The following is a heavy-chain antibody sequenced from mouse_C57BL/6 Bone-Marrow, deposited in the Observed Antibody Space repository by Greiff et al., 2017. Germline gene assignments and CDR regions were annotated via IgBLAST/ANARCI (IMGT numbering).Heavy chain of an antibody. V-gene: IGHV1-64*01. CDR1: GYTFTSYW. J-gene: IGHJ3*01. D-gene: IGHD4-1*01. CDR3: SRKRTGKWFAY. CDR2: IHPNSGST. Sequence: QVQLKQPGAELVKPGASVKLSCKASGYTFTSYWMHWVKQRPGQGLEWIGMIHPNSGSTNYNEKFKSKATLTVDKSSSTAYMQLSSLTSEDSAVYYCSRKRTGKWFAYWGQGTLVTVSA.